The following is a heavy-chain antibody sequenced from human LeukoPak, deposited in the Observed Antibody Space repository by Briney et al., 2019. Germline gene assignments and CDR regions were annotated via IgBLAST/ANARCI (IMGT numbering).Heavy chain of an antibody. CDR1: GFTFSSYA. CDR3: AKDLTTYYYDSSGYYYHY. Sequence: GGSLRLSCAASGFTFSSYAMSWVRQAPGKGLEWVSAISGSGGSTYYADSVKGRFTISRDNSKSTLYLQMNSLRAEDTAVYYCAKDLTTYYYDSSGYYYHYWGQGTLVTVSS. CDR2: ISGSGGST. J-gene: IGHJ4*02. V-gene: IGHV3-23*01. D-gene: IGHD3-22*01.